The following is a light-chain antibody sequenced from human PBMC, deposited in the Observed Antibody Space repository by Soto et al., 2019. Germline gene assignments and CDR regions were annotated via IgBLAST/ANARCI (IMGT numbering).Light chain of an antibody. Sequence: QSVLTQPASVSGSPGQSITISCTGTSSDVGGYNYVSWYQQHPGKAPKLMIYEVSNRPPGVSNRFSGSKSGNTASLTISGLQAEDEADYYCSSFTNTNTGVFGGGTKVTVL. CDR1: SSDVGGYNY. J-gene: IGLJ3*02. V-gene: IGLV2-14*01. CDR3: SSFTNTNTGV. CDR2: EVS.